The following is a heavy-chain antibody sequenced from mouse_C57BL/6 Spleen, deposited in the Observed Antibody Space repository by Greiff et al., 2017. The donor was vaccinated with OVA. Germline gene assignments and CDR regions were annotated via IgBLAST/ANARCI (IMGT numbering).Heavy chain of an antibody. CDR1: GYTFTDYN. CDR2: INPNNGGT. V-gene: IGHV1-22*01. CDR3: ARGYGPPFDY. Sequence: VQLQQSGPELVKPGASVKMSCKASGYTFTDYNMHWVKQSHGKSLEWIGYINPNNGGTSYNQKFKGKVTLTVNKSSSTAYMELRSLTSEDSAVYYCARGYGPPFDYWGQGTTLTVSS. J-gene: IGHJ2*01. D-gene: IGHD1-1*01.